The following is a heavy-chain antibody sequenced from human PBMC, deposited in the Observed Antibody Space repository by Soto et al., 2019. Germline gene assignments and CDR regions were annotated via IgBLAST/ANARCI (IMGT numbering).Heavy chain of an antibody. Sequence: ASVKVSFKASCYSFTAFTITWVRQAPGQGLEWMGWITIYSGHTAYAQTFRDRVTMTSDTYTTTAYMELRGLRADDTAVFYCARVSLIGSRDFYHGLDAWGQGTTVTVSS. CDR1: CYSFTAFT. J-gene: IGHJ6*02. CDR3: ARVSLIGSRDFYHGLDA. CDR2: ITIYSGHT. V-gene: IGHV1-18*01.